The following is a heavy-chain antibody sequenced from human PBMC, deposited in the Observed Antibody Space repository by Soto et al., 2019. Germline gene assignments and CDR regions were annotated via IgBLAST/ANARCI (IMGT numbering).Heavy chain of an antibody. Sequence: VGSLRLSCAASRFTLSSFSMNWVRQAPGKGLEWISFISGSSDYLYYADSVKGRFTISRDNAENSLYLQMNRLRVEDTAVYYCASGFSYGSPAPYFDYWGQGTLVTVSS. V-gene: IGHV3-21*06. CDR2: ISGSSDYL. CDR3: ASGFSYGSPAPYFDY. CDR1: RFTLSSFS. D-gene: IGHD5-18*01. J-gene: IGHJ4*02.